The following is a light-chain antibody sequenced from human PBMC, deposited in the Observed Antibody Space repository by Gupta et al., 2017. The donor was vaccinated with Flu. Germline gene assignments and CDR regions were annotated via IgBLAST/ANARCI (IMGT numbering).Light chain of an antibody. CDR3: QQYDNWPPHS. J-gene: IGKJ2*03. CDR1: QNIRSN. V-gene: IGKV3-15*01. Sequence: ETVMTQSPATLSLSPGERATLSCRASQNIRSNLAWYQQKPGQAPRLLIYATSSSDPGIPARFSGSGSGTEFTLTITSRQSEDFAVYYCQQYDNWPPHSFGQGTKLEIK. CDR2: ATS.